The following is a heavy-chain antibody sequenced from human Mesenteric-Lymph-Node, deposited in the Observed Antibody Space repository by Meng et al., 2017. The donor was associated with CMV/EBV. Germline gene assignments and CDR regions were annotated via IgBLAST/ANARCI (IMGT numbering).Heavy chain of an antibody. CDR2: INHSGST. CDR1: GGSFSGYY. V-gene: IGHV4-34*01. J-gene: IGHJ4*02. Sequence: QVQIQQWGAGLLKPSGTLSLTCAVYGGSFSGYYWSWIRQPPGKGLEWIGEINHSGSTNYNPSLKSRVTISVDTSKNQFSLKLSSVTAADTAVYYCARHQRWLKSEGGFNYWGQGTLVTVSS. D-gene: IGHD4-23*01. CDR3: ARHQRWLKSEGGFNY.